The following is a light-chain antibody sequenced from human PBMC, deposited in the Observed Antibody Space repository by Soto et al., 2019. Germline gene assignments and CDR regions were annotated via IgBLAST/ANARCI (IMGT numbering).Light chain of an antibody. CDR2: GAS. J-gene: IGKJ1*01. V-gene: IGKV3-20*01. CDR3: QQYGSSPPT. Sequence: EIVLTQSPGTLSLSPGERATLSCRASQSVSTNYLAWYQRKPGQAPRLLIYGASYRATDIPNRFSGSGSGTDFTLIITRLKAEDFAVYFCQQYGSSPPTFGQGTKVEIK. CDR1: QSVSTNY.